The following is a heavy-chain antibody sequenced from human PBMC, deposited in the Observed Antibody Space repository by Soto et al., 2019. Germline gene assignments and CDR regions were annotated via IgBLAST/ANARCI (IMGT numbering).Heavy chain of an antibody. J-gene: IGHJ4*02. CDR3: AKVILRSYLCDY. CDR2: IRGSRGST. V-gene: IGHV3-23*01. D-gene: IGHD1-26*01. CDR1: GFNFSSYA. Sequence: GGSLRLSCAASGFNFSSYAMRWVRQAPGKGLEWVSAIRGSRGSTSYADSVKGRFTISRDNSKNTLYVQMNSLRAEDTAVYYCAKVILRSYLCDYWGQGTLVTVSS.